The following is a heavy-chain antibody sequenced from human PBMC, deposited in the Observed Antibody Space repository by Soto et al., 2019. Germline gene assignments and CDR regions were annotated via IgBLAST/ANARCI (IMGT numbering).Heavy chain of an antibody. CDR2: IYYSGST. J-gene: IGHJ4*02. CDR3: ARGSTTEKVDS. CDR1: GGSISSGDYY. V-gene: IGHV4-30-4*01. Sequence: SETLSLTCTVSGGSISSGDYYWSWIRQPPGKGLEWIGYIYYSGSTYYNPSLRSRVTISVDTSKNQFSLKLTSVTAADTAIYYCARGSTTEKVDSWGQGILVTVSS.